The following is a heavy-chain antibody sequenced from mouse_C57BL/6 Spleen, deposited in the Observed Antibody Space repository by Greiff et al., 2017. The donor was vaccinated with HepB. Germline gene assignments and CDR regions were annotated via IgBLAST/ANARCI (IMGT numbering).Heavy chain of an antibody. CDR1: GYTFTDYY. D-gene: IGHD1-1*01. CDR2: INPNNGGT. CDR3: ESHYYGSSFDY. Sequence: VQLQQSGPELVKPGASVKISCKASGYTFTDYYMNWVKQSHGKSLEWIGDINPNNGGTSYNQKFKGKATLTVDKSSSTAYMELRSLTSEDSAVYYCESHYYGSSFDYWGQGTTLTVSS. J-gene: IGHJ2*01. V-gene: IGHV1-26*01.